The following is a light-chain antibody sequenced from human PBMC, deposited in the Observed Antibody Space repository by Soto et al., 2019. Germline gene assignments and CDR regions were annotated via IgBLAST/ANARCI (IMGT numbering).Light chain of an antibody. V-gene: IGKV3D-15*01. CDR3: QQYKDWHPLT. Sequence: EIVMTQSPVTLSVSPGERVTLSCRASQNVNINLAWYQQRPGQAPRVLIYGASNRASGIPDRFSGSGSGTDFTLTISSLEPDDFALYYCQQYKDWHPLTFGGGTRVEIK. CDR1: QNVNIN. J-gene: IGKJ4*01. CDR2: GAS.